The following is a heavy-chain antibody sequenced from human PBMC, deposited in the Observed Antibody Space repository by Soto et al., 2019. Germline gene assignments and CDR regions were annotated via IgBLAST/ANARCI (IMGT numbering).Heavy chain of an antibody. J-gene: IGHJ4*02. D-gene: IGHD2-21*02. V-gene: IGHV3-15*01. CDR2: IKSKAYGGTT. Sequence: GGSLRLSCAASGFTFSNAWMNWVRQGPGKGLEWVGRIKSKAYGGTTDYAAPVKGRFTISRDDYKSIAYLQMNSLKTEDTAVYYCTRAPDCGGDCYAYFDYWGQGTLVTVSS. CDR3: TRAPDCGGDCYAYFDY. CDR1: GFTFSNAW.